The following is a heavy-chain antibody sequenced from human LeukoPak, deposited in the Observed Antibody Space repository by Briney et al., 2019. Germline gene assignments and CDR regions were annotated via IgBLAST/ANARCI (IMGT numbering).Heavy chain of an antibody. CDR3: ARAASPDIVVVPAGDAFDI. CDR2: IYYSGST. Sequence: MSSETLSLTCTVSGGSISSGDYYWSWIRQPPGKGLEWIGYIYYSGSTYYNPSLKSRVTISVDTSKNQFSLKLSSVTAADTAVYYCARAASPDIVVVPAGDAFDIWGQGTMVTVSS. J-gene: IGHJ3*02. D-gene: IGHD2-2*01. V-gene: IGHV4-30-4*01. CDR1: GGSISSGDYY.